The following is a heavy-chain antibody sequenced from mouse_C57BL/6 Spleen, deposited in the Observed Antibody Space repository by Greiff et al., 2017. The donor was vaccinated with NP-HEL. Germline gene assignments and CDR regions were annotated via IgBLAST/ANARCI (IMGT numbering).Heavy chain of an antibody. CDR3: ARERDLGFYFDY. CDR1: GFTFSSYA. V-gene: IGHV5-4*01. J-gene: IGHJ2*01. CDR2: ISDGGSYT. D-gene: IGHD4-1*01. Sequence: EVQLQESGGGLVKPGGSLKLSCAASGFTFSSYAMSWVRQTPEKRLEWVATISDGGSYTSYPDNVKGRFTITRDNAKNNLYLQMSHLKSEDTAMYYCARERDLGFYFDYWGKGTTLTVSS.